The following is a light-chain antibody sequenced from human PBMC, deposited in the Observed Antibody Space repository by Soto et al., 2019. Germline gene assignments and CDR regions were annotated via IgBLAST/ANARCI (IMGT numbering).Light chain of an antibody. Sequence: QSVLTQPASVSGSPGQSITISCTGTSSDVGSYRFVSWYQQHPGKAPTLMIYEGSERPSGVSDRFSGSKSGNTASLTISGLQADDEADYFCCSYAGGSNVFGAGTKLTVL. CDR3: CSYAGGSNV. J-gene: IGLJ1*01. CDR1: SSDVGSYRF. CDR2: EGS. V-gene: IGLV2-23*03.